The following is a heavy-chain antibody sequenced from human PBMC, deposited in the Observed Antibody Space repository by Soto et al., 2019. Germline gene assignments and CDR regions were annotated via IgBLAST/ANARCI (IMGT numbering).Heavy chain of an antibody. CDR1: GGSFSAYY. D-gene: IGHD4-17*01. J-gene: IGHJ6*02. V-gene: IGHV4-34*01. CDR2: VNHSGST. CDR3: ARVRMTTATFYYYYAMDV. Sequence: LSLTCAVYGGSFSAYYWSWIRKPPGKGLEWIGEVNHSGSTNYNPSLKSRVTISIDTSKNQFSLKLSSVTAADTAVYYCARVRMTTATFYYYYAMDVWGQGTTVTVSS.